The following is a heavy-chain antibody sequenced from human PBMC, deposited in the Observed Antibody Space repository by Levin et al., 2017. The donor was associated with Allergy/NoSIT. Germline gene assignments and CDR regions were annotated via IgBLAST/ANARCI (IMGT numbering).Heavy chain of an antibody. Sequence: GESLKISCAASGFTFINYAMTWVRQAPGKGLEWVSGISGGGGSTYYADSVKGRFTISRDNSKNTLYLQMSSLRAEDTAVYYCAKVPSYDILPKRRYYYMDVWGKGTTVTVSS. CDR1: GFTFINYA. CDR2: ISGGGGST. J-gene: IGHJ6*03. CDR3: AKVPSYDILPKRRYYYMDV. D-gene: IGHD3-9*01. V-gene: IGHV3-23*01.